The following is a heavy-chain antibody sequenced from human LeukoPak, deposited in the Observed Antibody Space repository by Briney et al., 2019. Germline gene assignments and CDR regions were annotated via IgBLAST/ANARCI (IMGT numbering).Heavy chain of an antibody. V-gene: IGHV1-3*03. J-gene: IGHJ5*02. CDR2: INAGNGNT. D-gene: IGHD2-15*01. CDR1: GYTFTSYA. CDR3: ARGGYCSGGSCYLYNWFDP. Sequence: ASVKVSCKASGYTFTSYAMHWVRQAPGQRLEWMGWINAGNGNTKYSQEFQGRVTITRDTSASTAYMELSSLRSEDMAVYYCARGGYCSGGSCYLYNWFDPWGQGTLVTVSS.